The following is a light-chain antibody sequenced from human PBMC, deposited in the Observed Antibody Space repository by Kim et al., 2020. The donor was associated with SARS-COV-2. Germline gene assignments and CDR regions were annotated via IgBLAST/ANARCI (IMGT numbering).Light chain of an antibody. V-gene: IGKV3-11*01. Sequence: PGERAPLPCRASQSVSSYFAWYQQKPGQAPRLLIYDASNRATGIPARFSGSGSGTDFTLTISSLEPEDFAVYYCQQRSNWPPITFGQGTRLEIK. CDR3: QQRSNWPPIT. CDR1: QSVSSY. J-gene: IGKJ5*01. CDR2: DAS.